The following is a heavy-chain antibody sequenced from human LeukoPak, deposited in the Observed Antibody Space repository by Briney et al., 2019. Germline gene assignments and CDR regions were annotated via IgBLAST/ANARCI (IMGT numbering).Heavy chain of an antibody. CDR2: MNPNSGNT. CDR3: ARLDKEDIVPTIIPQHYFDY. D-gene: IGHD5-12*01. V-gene: IGHV1-8*01. J-gene: IGHJ4*02. CDR1: GYTFTSYD. Sequence: ASVKVSCKASGYTFTSYDINWVRQATGQGLEWMGWMNPNSGNTGYAQKFQGRVTMTRNTSISTAYMELSSLRSEDTAVYYCARLDKEDIVPTIIPQHYFDYWGQGTLVTVSS.